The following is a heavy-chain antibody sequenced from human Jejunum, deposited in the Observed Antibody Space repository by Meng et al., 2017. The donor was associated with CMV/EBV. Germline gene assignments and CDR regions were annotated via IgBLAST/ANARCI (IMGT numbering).Heavy chain of an antibody. CDR3: ARTSYTNYNYYAMDV. CDR2: IYYSGST. Sequence: GGSISNYFWRWLRQPPRQGLEWIGYIYYSGSTYYNPSLKSRVTVSVDTSKNQFSLKLSSLTAADTAVYYCARTSYTNYNYYAMDVWGQGTTVTVSS. V-gene: IGHV4-59*01. J-gene: IGHJ6*02. CDR1: GGSISNYF. D-gene: IGHD1-1*01.